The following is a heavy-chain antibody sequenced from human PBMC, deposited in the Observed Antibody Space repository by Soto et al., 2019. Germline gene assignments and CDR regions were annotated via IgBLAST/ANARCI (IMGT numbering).Heavy chain of an antibody. J-gene: IGHJ5*02. CDR2: IIPILGIA. Sequence: ASVKVSCKASGGTFSSYTISCVRQAPGQGLEWMGRIIPILGIANYAQKFQGRVTITADKSTSTAYMELSSLRSEDTAVYYCAREPAGGWFAPWGQGTLVTVSS. D-gene: IGHD3-10*01. CDR1: GGTFSSYT. V-gene: IGHV1-69*04. CDR3: AREPAGGWFAP.